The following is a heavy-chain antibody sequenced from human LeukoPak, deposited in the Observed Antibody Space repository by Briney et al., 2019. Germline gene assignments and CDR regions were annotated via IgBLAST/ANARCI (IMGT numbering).Heavy chain of an antibody. CDR1: GFTFSSYA. CDR3: AKGYIIAGRQWYLDL. Sequence: PGGSLRLSCAASGFTFSSYAMHWVRQAPGKGLEWVAVISYDGSNKYYADSVKGRFIISRDNAKDSLYLQMNSLRAEDAAVYYCAKGYIIAGRQWYLDLWGRGTLVGVSS. J-gene: IGHJ2*01. CDR2: ISYDGSNK. V-gene: IGHV3-30-3*01. D-gene: IGHD6-13*01.